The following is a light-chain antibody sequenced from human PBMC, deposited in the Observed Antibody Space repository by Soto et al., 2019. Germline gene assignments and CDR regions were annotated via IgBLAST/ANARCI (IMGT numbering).Light chain of an antibody. CDR2: LNRDGRH. CDR1: SGHSDYG. CDR3: QTWDTVVV. Sequence: QPVLTQSPSASASLGASVKLTCTLSSGHSDYGIAWHQQQPDKGPRYLMKLNRDGRHNKGAGIPDRFSCCSSGAERYRTISSLHSDDEADYYCQTWDTVVVFGGGTKLTVL. J-gene: IGLJ2*01. V-gene: IGLV4-69*01.